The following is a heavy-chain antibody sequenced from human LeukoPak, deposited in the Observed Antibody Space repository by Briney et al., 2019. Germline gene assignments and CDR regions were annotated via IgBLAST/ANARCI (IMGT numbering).Heavy chain of an antibody. CDR3: ARDRCIPRCNWFDP. CDR1: GYTFTGYY. J-gene: IGHJ5*02. CDR2: INPNSGGT. V-gene: IGHV1-2*06. D-gene: IGHD2-8*01. Sequence: ASVKVSCKASGYTFTGYYMHWVRQAPGQGLEWMGRINPNSGGTNYAQKFQGRVTMTRDTSINTAYMDLSRLRSDYTAVYYCARDRCIPRCNWFDPWGQGTLVTVS.